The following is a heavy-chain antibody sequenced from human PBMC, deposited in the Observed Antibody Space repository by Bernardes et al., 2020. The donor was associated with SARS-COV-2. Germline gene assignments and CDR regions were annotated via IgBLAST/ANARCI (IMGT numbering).Heavy chain of an antibody. D-gene: IGHD6-13*01. J-gene: IGHJ6*02. CDR3: AKVIAAAGKGGVFDYYYGMDV. Sequence: GGSLRLSCTASGFTFSIYAMSWVRQAPGKGLEWVSAISGRGGSTCYADSVRGRFTISRDNSKNTLYMQMNSLRAEDTAVYYCAKVIAAAGKGGVFDYYYGMDVWSQGTTVTVSS. CDR1: GFTFSIYA. CDR2: ISGRGGST. V-gene: IGHV3-23*01.